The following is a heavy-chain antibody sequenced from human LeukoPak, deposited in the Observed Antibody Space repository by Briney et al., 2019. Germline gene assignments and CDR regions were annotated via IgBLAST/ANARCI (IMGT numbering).Heavy chain of an antibody. Sequence: SETLSLTCTVSGGSISSHYWSWIRQPPGKGLEWIGYIYYSGSTNYNPSLKSRVTISVDTSRNQFSLKLTSVTAADRGVYYCARESYLDWFDPWSQGTLVTVSS. D-gene: IGHD3-10*01. CDR1: GGSISSHY. V-gene: IGHV4-59*11. CDR3: ARESYLDWFDP. CDR2: IYYSGST. J-gene: IGHJ5*02.